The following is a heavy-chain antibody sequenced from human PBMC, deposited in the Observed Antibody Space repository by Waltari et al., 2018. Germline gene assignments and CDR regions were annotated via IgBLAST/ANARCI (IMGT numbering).Heavy chain of an antibody. CDR2: ISGSGGST. D-gene: IGHD2-2*01. V-gene: IGHV3-23*01. CDR3: AKSAAAIPAYYYYYGMDV. J-gene: IGHJ6*02. CDR1: GFTFSSYA. Sequence: EVQLLESGGGLVQPGGSLRLSCAASGFTFSSYAMSWVRQAPGKGLEWVSAISGSGGSTYYADAVKGLVTISRDNSKNTLYLQMNSLRAEDTAVYYCAKSAAAIPAYYYYYGMDVWGQGTTVTVSS.